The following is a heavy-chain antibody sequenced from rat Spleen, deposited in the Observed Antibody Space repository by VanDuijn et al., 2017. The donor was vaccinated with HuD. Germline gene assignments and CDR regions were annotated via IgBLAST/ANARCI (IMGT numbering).Heavy chain of an antibody. CDR1: GFSLTSYH. CDR2: MNYNGDT. CDR3: TRAYYSSLNWFAY. V-gene: IGHV2-63*01. J-gene: IGHJ3*01. D-gene: IGHD1-2*01. Sequence: QVQLKESGPGLVQPSQTLSPTCTVSGFSLTSYHVHWVRQPPGKGLEWMGRMNYNGDTSYNSALKSRLSISRDTSKNQVFLRMNSLQTEDTAIYYCTRAYYSSLNWFAYWGQGTLVTVSS.